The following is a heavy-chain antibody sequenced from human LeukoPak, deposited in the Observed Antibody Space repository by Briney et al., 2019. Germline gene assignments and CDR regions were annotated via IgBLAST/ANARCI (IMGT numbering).Heavy chain of an antibody. CDR2: ISSGGTFV. CDR3: AKSSPRGTYYDILTGYLVDY. V-gene: IGHV3-21*04. Sequence: GGSLRLSCTGSGFTFSSYTIHWVRQAPGKGLEWVSSISSGGTFVYCADSVTGRFTISRDNSKNTLYLQMNSLRAEDAAVYYCAKSSPRGTYYDILTGYLVDYWGQGTLVTVSS. J-gene: IGHJ4*02. CDR1: GFTFSSYT. D-gene: IGHD3-9*01.